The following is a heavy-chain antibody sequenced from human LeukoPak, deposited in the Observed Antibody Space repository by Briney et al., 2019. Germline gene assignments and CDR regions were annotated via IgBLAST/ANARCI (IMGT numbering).Heavy chain of an antibody. V-gene: IGHV3-23*01. J-gene: IGHJ4*02. CDR1: GFSFSGNG. CDR3: AREFRGWYFDQ. CDR2: ISGSGGTT. Sequence: GGSLRLSCAASGFSFSGNGVSWVRQAPGQGLEWVASISGSGGTTYYADSVKGRFTISRDNSKNTLYLQMNSLKAEDTAVYYCAREFRGWYFDQWGQGTLVTVSS. D-gene: IGHD6-19*01.